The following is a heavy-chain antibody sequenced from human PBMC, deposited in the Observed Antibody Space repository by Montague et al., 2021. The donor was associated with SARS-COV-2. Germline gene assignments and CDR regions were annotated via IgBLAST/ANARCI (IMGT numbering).Heavy chain of an antibody. CDR2: IHHGGST. Sequence: SETLSLTCAVHGGSFSTYTWNWIRQPPRKGLEWIWDIHHGGSTNYNPSLKSRVTISADTSKNQFSLKLTSVAAADTAVYYCARLGDGVVPSPILGVGPYYSYYYMDVWGKGTTVTVSS. CDR1: GGSFSTYT. J-gene: IGHJ6*03. D-gene: IGHD3-10*01. CDR3: ARLGDGVVPSPILGVGPYYSYYYMDV. V-gene: IGHV4-34*01.